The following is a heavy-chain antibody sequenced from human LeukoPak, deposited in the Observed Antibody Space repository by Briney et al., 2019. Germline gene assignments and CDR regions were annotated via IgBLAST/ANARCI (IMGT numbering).Heavy chain of an antibody. Sequence: PGGSLRLSCTASGFTFGDYAMSWVRQAPGKGLEWVGFIRSKAYGGTTEYAASVKGRFTISRDDSKSIAYLRMNSLKTEDTAVYYCTRALDVWGQGTTVTVSS. CDR1: GFTFGDYA. J-gene: IGHJ6*02. V-gene: IGHV3-49*04. CDR2: IRSKAYGGTT. CDR3: TRALDV.